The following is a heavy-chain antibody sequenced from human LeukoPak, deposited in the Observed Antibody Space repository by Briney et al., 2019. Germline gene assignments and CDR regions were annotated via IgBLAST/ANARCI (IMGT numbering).Heavy chain of an antibody. CDR2: IYPGDSDT. J-gene: IGHJ5*02. CDR3: ARTYDFWSGYYVWFDP. CDR1: GYSFTSYW. V-gene: IGHV5-51*01. D-gene: IGHD3-3*01. Sequence: GESLKISCKGSGYSFTSYWIGWVRQMPGKGLEWMGIIYPGDSDTRYSPSFQGQVTISADKSISTAYLQWSSLKASDTAMYYCARTYDFWSGYYVWFDPRGQGTLVTVSS.